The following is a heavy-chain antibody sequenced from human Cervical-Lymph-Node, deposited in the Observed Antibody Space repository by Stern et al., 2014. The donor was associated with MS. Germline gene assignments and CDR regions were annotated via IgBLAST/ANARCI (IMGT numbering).Heavy chain of an antibody. Sequence: DQLVESGSEVKKPGASVKVSCKASGYTFTTFAVHWVRQAPGQRLEWMGWIAASNANTRYSQKFQDRLTFSRDTSANTVYMELSGLRSEDTAVYFCTRGRGVVLAASYFDYWGQGTLVTVSS. CDR3: TRGRGVVLAASYFDY. D-gene: IGHD2-15*01. CDR2: IAASNANT. CDR1: GYTFTTFA. J-gene: IGHJ4*02. V-gene: IGHV1-3*01.